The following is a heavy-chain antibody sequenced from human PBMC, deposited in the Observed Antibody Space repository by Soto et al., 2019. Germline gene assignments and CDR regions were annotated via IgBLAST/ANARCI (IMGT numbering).Heavy chain of an antibody. Sequence: SETLSLTCTVSGGSVSSSEFYWGWIRQAPGKGLEWIGSINYSGSTHYNPSLKSRLTMYVDTSKNQFSLRLSSVTAADTAVYYCARQSAYYGSGSSPWGQGTLVTVSS. CDR1: GGSVSSSEFY. J-gene: IGHJ4*02. CDR3: ARQSAYYGSGSSP. D-gene: IGHD3-10*01. V-gene: IGHV4-39*01. CDR2: INYSGST.